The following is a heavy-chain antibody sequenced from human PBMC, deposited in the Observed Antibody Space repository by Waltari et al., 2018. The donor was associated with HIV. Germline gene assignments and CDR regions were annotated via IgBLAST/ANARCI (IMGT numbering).Heavy chain of an antibody. D-gene: IGHD6-13*01. CDR1: GFTDSSVY. CDR2: IHSSGGT. J-gene: IGHJ4*02. CDR3: ARDTTVVGTRYFDY. V-gene: IGHV3-53*01. Sequence: EVQLVESGGGLIQPGGSLRLACAASGFTDSSVYISVVCQAPGKGLEWVSVIHSSGGTNYADSVKGRFTISRDNSKNTLYLQMNSLGAEDTAVYYCARDTTVVGTRYFDYWGRGTLVTVSS.